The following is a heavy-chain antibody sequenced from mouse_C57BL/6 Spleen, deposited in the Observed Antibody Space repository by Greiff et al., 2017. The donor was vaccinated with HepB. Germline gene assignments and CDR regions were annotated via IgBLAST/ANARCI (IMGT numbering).Heavy chain of an antibody. D-gene: IGHD2-1*01. Sequence: VQLQQSGAELVKPGASVKLSCKASGYTFTSYWMQWVKQRPGQGLEWIGEIDPSDSYTNYNQKFKGKATLTVDTSSSTAYMQLSSLTSEDSAVYYCARGGNLYAMDYWGQGTSVTVSS. V-gene: IGHV1-50*01. CDR2: IDPSDSYT. CDR3: ARGGNLYAMDY. J-gene: IGHJ4*01. CDR1: GYTFTSYW.